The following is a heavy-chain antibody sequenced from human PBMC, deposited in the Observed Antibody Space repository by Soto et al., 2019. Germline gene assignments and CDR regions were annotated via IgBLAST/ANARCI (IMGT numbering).Heavy chain of an antibody. Sequence: ASGKVCCKASAYSFTGDHIHCVRHAPGRGLEWMGWINPNSGDTEYAQNFQGRVTMTRDTSFNLVYMEMSGLMSDDTAVYYCARDARGTRGFDEMDIWGQGTTVTVSS. V-gene: IGHV1-2*02. J-gene: IGHJ6*02. CDR3: ARDARGTRGFDEMDI. CDR2: INPNSGDT. CDR1: AYSFTGDH. D-gene: IGHD3-9*01.